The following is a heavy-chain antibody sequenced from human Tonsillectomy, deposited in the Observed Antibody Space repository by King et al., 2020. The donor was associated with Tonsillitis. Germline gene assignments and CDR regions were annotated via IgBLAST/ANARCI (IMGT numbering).Heavy chain of an antibody. J-gene: IGHJ6*03. CDR2: IIPIFGIA. CDR3: ARDRRDCTNGVCSYAYYYYMDV. D-gene: IGHD2-8*01. Sequence: VQLVESGAEVKKPGSSVKVSCKASGGTLTTYAISWVRQAPGQGLEWMGGIIPIFGIAKYAQKFQGRVAITADESTSPAYMELSSLRSEDTAVTYCARDRRDCTNGVCSYAYYYYMDVWGKGTTVTVSS. CDR1: GGTLTTYA. V-gene: IGHV1-69*01.